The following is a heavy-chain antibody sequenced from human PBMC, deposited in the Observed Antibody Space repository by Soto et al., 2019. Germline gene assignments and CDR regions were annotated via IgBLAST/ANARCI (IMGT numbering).Heavy chain of an antibody. CDR3: ARVRDIVVAPAAPVFDN. D-gene: IGHD2-2*01. CDR1: GGSISSGGYY. J-gene: IGHJ4*02. V-gene: IGHV4-31*03. CDR2: IYYSGST. Sequence: QVQLQESGPGLVKPSQTLSLTCTVSGGSISSGGYYWSWIRQHPGKGLEWIGYIYYSGSTYYNPSLKCRVTISVDTSTNQYSLKLSSVTAAATAVYYCARVRDIVVAPAAPVFDNWGQGTLLTVSS.